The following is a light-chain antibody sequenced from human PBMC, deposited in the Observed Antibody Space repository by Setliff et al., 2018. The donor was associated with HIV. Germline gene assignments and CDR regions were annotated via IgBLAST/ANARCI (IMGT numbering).Light chain of an antibody. CDR3: SSYVNINTLV. Sequence: QSVLTQPASVSGSPGQSITISCTGTSSDVGSFNLVSWYQQHPGKAPKLIIYEVTKRPSGVSNRFSGSKSGNTASLTISGLQAEDEAAYYCSSYVNINTLVFGTGTKVTVL. CDR1: SSDVGSFNL. V-gene: IGLV2-23*02. J-gene: IGLJ1*01. CDR2: EVT.